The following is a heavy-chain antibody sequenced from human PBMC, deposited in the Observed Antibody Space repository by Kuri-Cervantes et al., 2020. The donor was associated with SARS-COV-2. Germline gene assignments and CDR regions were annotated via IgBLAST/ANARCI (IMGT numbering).Heavy chain of an antibody. D-gene: IGHD6-19*01. CDR3: ARVPKNSSGWYLLWYFDL. Sequence: SETLSLTCAISGDSVSSNSAAWNWIRQSPSRGLEWLGRTYYRSKWYNDYAVSVKSRITINPDTSKNQFSLQLNSVTPEDTAAYYCARVPKNSSGWYLLWYFDLWGRGTLVTVSS. CDR2: TYYRSKWYN. V-gene: IGHV6-1*01. CDR1: GDSVSSNSAA. J-gene: IGHJ2*01.